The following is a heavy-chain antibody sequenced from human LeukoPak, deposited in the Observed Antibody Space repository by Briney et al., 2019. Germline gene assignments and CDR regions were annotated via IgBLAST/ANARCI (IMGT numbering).Heavy chain of an antibody. CDR3: ARDLLPASS. Sequence: SVKVSCKASGYTFTSYAMNWVRQAPGQGLEWMGGIIPIFGTANYAQKFQGRVTITADESTSTAYMELSSLRSEDTAVYYCARDLLPASSRGQGALVTVSS. J-gene: IGHJ4*02. D-gene: IGHD2-2*01. V-gene: IGHV1-69*13. CDR1: GYTFTSYA. CDR2: IIPIFGTA.